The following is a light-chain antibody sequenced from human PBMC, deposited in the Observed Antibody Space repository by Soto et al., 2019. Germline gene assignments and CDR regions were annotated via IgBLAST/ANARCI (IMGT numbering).Light chain of an antibody. V-gene: IGKV1-5*01. Sequence: DTQMTQSPSKLSASVGDRVTVTCRASQTIGSWLAWYQQKPGRAPKLLIFDASSLESGVPSRFSGNGSGTEFTLTISGLQPDDFASYYCQQYNSYSGMFGQGTKVDIK. CDR3: QQYNSYSGM. J-gene: IGKJ1*01. CDR2: DAS. CDR1: QTIGSW.